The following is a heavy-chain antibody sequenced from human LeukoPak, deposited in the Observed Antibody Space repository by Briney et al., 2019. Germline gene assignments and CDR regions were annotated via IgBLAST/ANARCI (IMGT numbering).Heavy chain of an antibody. D-gene: IGHD6-13*01. J-gene: IGHJ5*02. Sequence: SETLSLTCTVSGYSISSGYYWGWIRQPPGKGLEWIGSIYHSGSTYYNPSLKSRVTISVDTSKNQFSLKLSSVTAADTAVYYCALSSSRYGAWFDPWGQGTLVTVSS. CDR3: ALSSSRYGAWFDP. V-gene: IGHV4-38-2*02. CDR1: GYSISSGYY. CDR2: IYHSGST.